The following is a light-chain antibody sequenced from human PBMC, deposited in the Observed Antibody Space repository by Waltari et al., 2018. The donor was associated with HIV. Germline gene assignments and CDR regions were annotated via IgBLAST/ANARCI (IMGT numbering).Light chain of an antibody. V-gene: IGLV1-51*01. J-gene: IGLJ3*02. Sequence: QSVLTQPPSVSTAPGPPATTSCSGSSSNLGANPVPRYQQFPGRVPNLLIYDTTKRPSGIPDRFSGSKSGTSATLDITGLQTGDEADYYCGAWDNRLRSVVFGGGTKLAVL. CDR2: DTT. CDR3: GAWDNRLRSVV. CDR1: SSNLGANP.